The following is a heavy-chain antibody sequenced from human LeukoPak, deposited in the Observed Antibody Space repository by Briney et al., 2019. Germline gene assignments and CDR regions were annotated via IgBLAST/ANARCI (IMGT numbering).Heavy chain of an antibody. Sequence: GASVKVSCKASGYTFTSYDINWVRQATGQGLEWMGWMNPNSGNTGYAQKFQGRVTMTRNTSISTAYMELSSLRSEDTAVYYCARGKKVYDILTGSSPYYFDYWGQGTLVTVSS. CDR2: MNPNSGNT. V-gene: IGHV1-8*01. J-gene: IGHJ4*02. D-gene: IGHD3-9*01. CDR1: GYTFTSYD. CDR3: ARGKKVYDILTGSSPYYFDY.